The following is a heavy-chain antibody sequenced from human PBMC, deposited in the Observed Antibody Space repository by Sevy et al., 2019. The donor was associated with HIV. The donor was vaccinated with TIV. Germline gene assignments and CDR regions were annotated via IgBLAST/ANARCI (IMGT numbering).Heavy chain of an antibody. V-gene: IGHV3-23*01. Sequence: GGSLRLSCAASGYIFSSYTLTWVRQAPGKGLEWVSGITGSGGNTYYADSVKGRFTISRDNSKSTLYLQMNNLRAEDTAVYYCAKGLRYKFYGEGNYYYDYGMDVWGQGTTVTVSS. CDR2: ITGSGGNT. CDR3: AKGLRYKFYGEGNYYYDYGMDV. D-gene: IGHD3-16*02. J-gene: IGHJ6*02. CDR1: GYIFSSYT.